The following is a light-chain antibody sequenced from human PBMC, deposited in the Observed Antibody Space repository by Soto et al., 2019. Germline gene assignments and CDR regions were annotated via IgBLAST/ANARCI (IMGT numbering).Light chain of an antibody. V-gene: IGKV1-5*01. CDR2: DAS. CDR1: QSISSY. Sequence: IQMTQSPSTLSASVGDRVTMTCRASQSISSYLAWYQQKPGRAPKLLIFDASSLHSGVPSRFSGSGSGTDFTLTVSSLQPDDFATYYCQQYDTYPCTFGQGTKLEIK. J-gene: IGKJ2*02. CDR3: QQYDTYPCT.